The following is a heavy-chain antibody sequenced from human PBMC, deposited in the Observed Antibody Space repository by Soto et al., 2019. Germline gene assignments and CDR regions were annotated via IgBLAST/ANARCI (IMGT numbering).Heavy chain of an antibody. CDR1: GFTFSSYA. J-gene: IGHJ6*02. CDR3: MRPAPRGRHYFYFGMDV. V-gene: IGHV3-23*01. Sequence: GGSLRLCCAASGFTFSSYAMSWVRQAPGKGLEWVSGISSSGGSTYYADSVKGRFTISRDNSKNTLFLRMNRPRVEDTAVYYCMRPAPRGRHYFYFGMDVWGQGTTVTVSS. D-gene: IGHD3-10*01. CDR2: ISSSGGST.